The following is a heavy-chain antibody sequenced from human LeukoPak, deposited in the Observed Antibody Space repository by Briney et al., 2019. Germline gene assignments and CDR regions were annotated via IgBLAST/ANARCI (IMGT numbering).Heavy chain of an antibody. CDR3: ARHGTAYSSSSWFDP. CDR1: GYRFTSYW. CDR2: IYPGDSDT. V-gene: IGHV5-51*01. J-gene: IGHJ5*02. Sequence: GESLKISCKGSGYRFTSYWIGWVRQMPGKGLEWMGIIYPGDSDTRYSPSFQGQVTISADKSISTAYLQWSSLKASDTAMYYCARHGTAYSSSSWFDPWGQGILVTVSS. D-gene: IGHD6-6*01.